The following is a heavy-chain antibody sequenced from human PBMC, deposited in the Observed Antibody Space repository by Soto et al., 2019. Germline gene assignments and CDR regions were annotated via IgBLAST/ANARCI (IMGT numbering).Heavy chain of an antibody. CDR1: GFTFGDYA. Sequence: HPGGSLRLSCTASGFTFGDYAMSWFRQAPGKGLEWVGFIRSKAYGGTTEYAASVKGRFTISRDDSKSIAYLQMNSLKTEDTAVYYCTRDGSSGWYYYYYGMDVWGQGTTVTVSS. V-gene: IGHV3-49*03. D-gene: IGHD6-19*01. CDR3: TRDGSSGWYYYYYGMDV. CDR2: IRSKAYGGTT. J-gene: IGHJ6*02.